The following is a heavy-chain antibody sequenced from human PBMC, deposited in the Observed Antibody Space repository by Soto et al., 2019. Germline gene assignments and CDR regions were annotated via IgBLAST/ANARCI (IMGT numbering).Heavy chain of an antibody. CDR2: ISYDGSNK. CDR3: AREHAQYGFAS. CDR1: GFTFSSYA. D-gene: IGHD4-17*01. Sequence: QVQLVESGGGVVQPGRSLRLSCAASGFTFSSYAMHWVRQAPGKGLEWVAVISYDGSNKYYADSVKGRFTISRDNSKNTLYLKMNSLRAEDTAVYYCAREHAQYGFASWGRGTLVTVSS. J-gene: IGHJ4*02. V-gene: IGHV3-30-3*01.